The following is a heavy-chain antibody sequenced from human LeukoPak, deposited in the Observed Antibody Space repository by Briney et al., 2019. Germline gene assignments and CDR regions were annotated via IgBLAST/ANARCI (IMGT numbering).Heavy chain of an antibody. Sequence: LRLSCAASGFTFSDYYMSWIRQPPGKGLEWIGYIYYSGSTNYNPSLKSRVTISVDTSKNQFSLKLSSVTAADTAVYYCARSLNPSDAFDIWGQGTMVTVSS. D-gene: IGHD1-14*01. CDR2: IYYSGST. CDR3: ARSLNPSDAFDI. CDR1: GFTFSDYY. V-gene: IGHV4-59*01. J-gene: IGHJ3*02.